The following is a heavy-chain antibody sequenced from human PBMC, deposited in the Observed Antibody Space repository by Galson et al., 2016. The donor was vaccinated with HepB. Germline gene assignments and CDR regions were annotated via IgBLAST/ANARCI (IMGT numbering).Heavy chain of an antibody. CDR2: INPTSGST. D-gene: IGHD6-13*01. V-gene: IGHV1-46*01. CDR3: ARDLLAADF. Sequence: SVKVSCKASGYTFTTYYIHWVRQAPGQGLEWVGIINPTSGSTNYAWKFRGRVTMTMDMSATTVYMELSSLKSEDTALYYCARDLLAADFWGQGTLVTVSS. J-gene: IGHJ4*02. CDR1: GYTFTTYY.